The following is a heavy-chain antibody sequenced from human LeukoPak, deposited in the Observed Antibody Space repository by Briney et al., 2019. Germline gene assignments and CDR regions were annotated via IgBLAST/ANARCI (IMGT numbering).Heavy chain of an antibody. CDR2: FSWKSVSI. CDR3: AKDIGSTSWYLGN. J-gene: IGHJ4*02. D-gene: IGHD2-2*01. Sequence: GGSVRLPCAASGFTFDDYAMHGARQAPGKGLEWVSGFSWKSVSIAYADSVKGRLPISRDNAKNSLYLEMNSLRTDETALYYCAKDIGSTSWYLGNWGQGALVTVSS. V-gene: IGHV3-9*01. CDR1: GFTFDDYA.